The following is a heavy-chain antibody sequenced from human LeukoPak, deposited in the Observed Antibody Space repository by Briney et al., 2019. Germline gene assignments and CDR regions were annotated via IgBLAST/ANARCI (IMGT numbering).Heavy chain of an antibody. D-gene: IGHD3-10*01. J-gene: IGHJ4*02. Sequence: GGSLRLSCAASGFTFSNAWMSWVRQAPGKGLEWVSYISSSGSTIYYADSVKGRFTISRDNAKNSLYLQMNSLRAEDTAVYYCASTFAYEYYYGSGSYLFDYWGQGTLVTVSS. CDR3: ASTFAYEYYYGSGSYLFDY. CDR1: GFTFSNAW. V-gene: IGHV3-11*01. CDR2: ISSSGSTI.